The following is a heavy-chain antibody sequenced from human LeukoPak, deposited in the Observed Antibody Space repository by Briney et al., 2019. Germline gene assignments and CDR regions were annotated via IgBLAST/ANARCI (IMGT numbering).Heavy chain of an antibody. CDR1: GFTFSSYA. J-gene: IGHJ1*01. CDR3: AKDQGAYCGGDCYEYFQH. CDR2: ISGSGGST. Sequence: QTGGSLRLSCAASGFTFSSYAMSWVRQAPGKGLEWVSAISGSGGSTYYADSVKGRFTISRDNSKNTLYLQMNSLRAEDTAVYYCAKDQGAYCGGDCYEYFQHWGQGTLVTVSS. D-gene: IGHD2-21*02. V-gene: IGHV3-23*01.